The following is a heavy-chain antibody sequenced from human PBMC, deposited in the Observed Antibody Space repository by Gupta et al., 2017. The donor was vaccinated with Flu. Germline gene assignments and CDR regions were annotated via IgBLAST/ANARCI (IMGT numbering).Heavy chain of an antibody. CDR2: ISGSGGTT. J-gene: IGHJ3*02. V-gene: IGHV3-23*01. D-gene: IGHD6-6*01. Sequence: EVQLLESGGGLVQPGGSLRLSCGASGFTFRSYAMSWVRQAPGKGLEWVSAISGSGGTTYYADSVKGRFSISRDNSKNTLYMQMNSLRAEDTAVYYCAKDNGEYTNDAFDIWGQGTMVTVSS. CDR1: GFTFRSYA. CDR3: AKDNGEYTNDAFDI.